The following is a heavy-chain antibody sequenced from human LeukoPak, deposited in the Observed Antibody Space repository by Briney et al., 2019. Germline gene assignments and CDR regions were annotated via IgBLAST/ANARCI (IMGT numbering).Heavy chain of an antibody. D-gene: IGHD6-19*01. CDR2: ISSSGNTR. CDR3: ARDQGYSSGWYDFYYYYGMDV. CDR1: GFTFSSYE. Sequence: GGSLRLSCAASGFTFSSYEMNWVRQAPGKGLEWVSYISSSGNTRYYADSVKGRFTISRDNAKNSLYLQMNSLRAEDTAVYYCARDQGYSSGWYDFYYYYGMDVWGQGTTVTVSS. V-gene: IGHV3-48*03. J-gene: IGHJ6*02.